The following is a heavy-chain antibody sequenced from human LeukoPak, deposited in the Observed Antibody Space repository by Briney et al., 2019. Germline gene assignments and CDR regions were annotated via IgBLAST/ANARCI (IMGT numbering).Heavy chain of an antibody. CDR2: IIPIFGTA. CDR3: ATEILAGFH. D-gene: IGHD6-19*01. V-gene: IGHV1-69*13. J-gene: IGHJ4*02. Sequence: ASVKVSCKASGYTFTGYYMHWVRQAPGQGLEWMGGIIPIFGTANYAQKFQGRVTITADESTSTAYMELSSLRSEDTAVYYCATEILAGFHWGQGTLVTISS. CDR1: GYTFTGYY.